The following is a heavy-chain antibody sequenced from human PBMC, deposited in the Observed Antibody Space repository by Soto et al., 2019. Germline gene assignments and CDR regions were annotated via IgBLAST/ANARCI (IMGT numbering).Heavy chain of an antibody. V-gene: IGHV1-3*01. J-gene: IGHJ4*02. CDR2: INAGNGNT. CDR1: GYTFTGYY. Sequence: ASVKVSCKASGYTFTGYYMHWVRQAPGQGLEWMGWINAGNGNTKYSQKFQGRVTITRDTSASTAYMELSSLRSEDTAVYYCARDFTGSYLGLDYWGQGTLVTVSS. D-gene: IGHD1-26*01. CDR3: ARDFTGSYLGLDY.